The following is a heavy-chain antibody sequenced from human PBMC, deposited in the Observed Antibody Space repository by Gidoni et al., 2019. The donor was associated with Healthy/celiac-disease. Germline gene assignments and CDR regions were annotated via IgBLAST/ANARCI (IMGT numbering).Heavy chain of an antibody. J-gene: IGHJ4*02. V-gene: IGHV3-30*18. CDR3: AKDRAAAGTPIVGVFDY. CDR1: GFTFSSYG. Sequence: QVQLVESGGGVVQPGRSLRLSCAASGFTFSSYGMHWVRQAPGKGLEWVAVMSYDGSNKCYADSVKGRFTISRDNSKNTLYLQMNSLRAEDTAVYYCAKDRAAAGTPIVGVFDYWGQGTLVTVSS. D-gene: IGHD6-13*01. CDR2: MSYDGSNK.